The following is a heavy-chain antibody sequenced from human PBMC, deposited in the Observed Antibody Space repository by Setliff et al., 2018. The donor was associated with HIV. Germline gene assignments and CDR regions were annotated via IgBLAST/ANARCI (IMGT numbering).Heavy chain of an antibody. J-gene: IGHJ4*02. CDR2: IIPIFGTA. V-gene: IGHV1-69*13. CDR3: ARDPQDTRGWYIYYFDY. Sequence: GASVKVSCKASGGTFSSYAISWVRQAPGQGLEWMGGIIPIFGTANYAQKFQGRVTITADESTNTAYMELKSLRSDETAVYYCARDPQDTRGWYIYYFDYWGQGTLVTVSS. CDR1: GGTFSSYA. D-gene: IGHD6-19*01.